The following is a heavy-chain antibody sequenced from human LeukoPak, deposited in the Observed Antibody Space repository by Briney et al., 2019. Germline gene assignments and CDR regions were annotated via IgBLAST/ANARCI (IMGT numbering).Heavy chain of an antibody. CDR3: ARGLSSGWLQYFDY. CDR2: ISSSGSTI. J-gene: IGHJ4*02. CDR1: GFTFSSYE. V-gene: IGHV3-48*03. D-gene: IGHD6-19*01. Sequence: GGSLRLSCAASGFTFSSYEMNWVRQAPGKGLEWVSYISSSGSTIYYADSAKGRFTISRDNAKNSLYLQMNSLRAGDTAVYYCARGLSSGWLQYFDYWGQGTLVSVYS.